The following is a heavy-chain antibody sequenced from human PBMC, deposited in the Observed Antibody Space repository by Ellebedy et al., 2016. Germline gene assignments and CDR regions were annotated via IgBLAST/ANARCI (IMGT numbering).Heavy chain of an antibody. CDR1: GGSVSSDY. J-gene: IGHJ4*02. D-gene: IGHD3-22*01. CDR3: ASRDSMIEGVMTANAFDY. CDR2: VFHTGTT. Sequence: SETLSLTCSVSGGSVSSDYWNWIRRPPGKGLEWIGYVFHTGTTNYNPSLKSRVTMSVDTSKSQFSLRLTSVTAADTAVYYCASRDSMIEGVMTANAFDYWGQGTLVSVSS. V-gene: IGHV4-59*02.